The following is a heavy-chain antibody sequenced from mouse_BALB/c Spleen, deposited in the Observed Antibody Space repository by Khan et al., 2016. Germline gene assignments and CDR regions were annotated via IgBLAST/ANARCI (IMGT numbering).Heavy chain of an antibody. J-gene: IGHJ1*01. D-gene: IGHD1-1*01. CDR3: ARVYYGSSYWYFDV. CDR1: GYSITSDYA. CDR2: ISYSGST. Sequence: EVQLQESGPGLVKPSQSLSLTCTVTGYSITSDYAWNWIRQFPGNKLEWMGYISYSGSTSYNPSLKSRISITRDTSKNQFFLQLNSVTTEDTATYYCARVYYGSSYWYFDVWGAGTTVTVSS. V-gene: IGHV3-2*02.